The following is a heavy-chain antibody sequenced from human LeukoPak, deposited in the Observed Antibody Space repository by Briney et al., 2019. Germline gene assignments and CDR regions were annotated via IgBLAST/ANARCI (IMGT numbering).Heavy chain of an antibody. V-gene: IGHV4-38-2*01. CDR3: LKTLYCYDSSGYHAGGAFDI. J-gene: IGHJ3*02. CDR2: IYHSRST. D-gene: IGHD3-22*01. Sequence: SETLSLTCAVSGYSISSGYYWGWSRQPPGEGLGCIGSIYHSRSTYYNPSLKSRVTISVDTSKNEFSLKLSTVTAADTAVYYCLKTLYCYDSSGYHAGGAFDIWGEKTMLTVSS. CDR1: GYSISSGYY.